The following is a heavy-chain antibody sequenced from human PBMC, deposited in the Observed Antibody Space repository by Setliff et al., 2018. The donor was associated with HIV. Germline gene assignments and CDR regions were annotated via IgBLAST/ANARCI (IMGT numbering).Heavy chain of an antibody. CDR1: GFTFGDYA. V-gene: IGHV3-49*04. CDR3: TADLPGGNSPYFDY. D-gene: IGHD2-21*01. J-gene: IGHJ4*02. CDR2: IRRNTYGGAP. Sequence: PGGSLRLSCRTSGFTFGDYAMSWVRQAPGKGLEWVGFIRRNTYGGAPEYAASVKGRFTSSRDDSKGIADLQMNTLKTEDTAVYYCTADLPGGNSPYFDYWGQGTLVTVSS.